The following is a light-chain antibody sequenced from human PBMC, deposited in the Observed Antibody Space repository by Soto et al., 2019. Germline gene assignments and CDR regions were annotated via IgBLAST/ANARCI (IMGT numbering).Light chain of an antibody. V-gene: IGLV1-47*01. J-gene: IGLJ1*01. CDR2: RNN. CDR3: AAWDDSLGGHV. Sequence: QSVLTQPPSASGTPGQRVTISCSGSSSNIGSNSVYWYQQLPGTAPKLLIYRNNQRPSGVPDRFSGSKSGTSDSLAISGLRSEDAADYYCAAWDDSLGGHVFGTGTKLTVL. CDR1: SSNIGSNS.